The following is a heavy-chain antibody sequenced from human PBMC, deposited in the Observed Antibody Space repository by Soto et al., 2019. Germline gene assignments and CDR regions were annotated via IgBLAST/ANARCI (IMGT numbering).Heavy chain of an antibody. D-gene: IGHD1-26*01. CDR3: ARVRMVWELPVQGNWFDP. V-gene: IGHV4-4*07. J-gene: IGHJ5*02. CDR1: GGSISSYY. CDR2: IYTSGST. Sequence: QVQLQESGPGLVKPSETLSLTCTVSGGSISSYYWSWIRQPAGKGLEWIGRIYTSGSTNYNPSLKSRVTMSVDTSKNQFSLKLSSVTAADPAVYYCARVRMVWELPVQGNWFDPWGQGTLVTVSS.